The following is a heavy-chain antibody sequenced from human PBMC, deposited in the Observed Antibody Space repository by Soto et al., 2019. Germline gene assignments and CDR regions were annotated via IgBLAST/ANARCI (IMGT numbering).Heavy chain of an antibody. CDR2: ISYDGSNK. D-gene: IGHD3-16*02. J-gene: IGHJ4*02. Sequence: QVQLVESGGGVVQPGRSLRLSCAASGFTFSSYYMHRVRQAPGKGLEWVAVISYDGSNKYSADSVKGRFTISRDNSKNTLYLQMNSLRAEDTAVYYCAKDRYFKREYFDYWGQGTLVTVSS. CDR1: GFTFSSYY. CDR3: AKDRYFKREYFDY. V-gene: IGHV3-30*18.